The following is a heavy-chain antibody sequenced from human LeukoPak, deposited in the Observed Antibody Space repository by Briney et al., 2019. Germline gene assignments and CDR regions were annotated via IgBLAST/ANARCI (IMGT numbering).Heavy chain of an antibody. CDR3: ARMTGTAMVYYFDY. V-gene: IGHV2-70*04. D-gene: IGHD5-18*01. CDR1: GFSLSTSGMR. Sequence: SGPALVKPTQTLTLTCTFSGFSLSTSGMRVSWIRQPPGKALEWLARIDWDDDKFYSTSLKTRLTISKDTSKNQVVPTMTNMDPVDTATYYCARMTGTAMVYYFDYWGQGTLVTVSS. J-gene: IGHJ4*02. CDR2: IDWDDDK.